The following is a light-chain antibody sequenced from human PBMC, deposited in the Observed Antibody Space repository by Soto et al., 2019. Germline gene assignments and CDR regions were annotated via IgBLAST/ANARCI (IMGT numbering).Light chain of an antibody. V-gene: IGKV3-11*01. J-gene: IGKJ4*01. CDR1: QSVSSY. CDR3: QQRSNGLT. Sequence: EIVLPQSRATQSLSPGERATLSCRASQSVSSYLAWYQQKPGQAPRLLIYDASNRATGIPARFSGSGSGTDFTLTISSLEPEDFAVYYCQQRSNGLTFGGGTKVDIK. CDR2: DAS.